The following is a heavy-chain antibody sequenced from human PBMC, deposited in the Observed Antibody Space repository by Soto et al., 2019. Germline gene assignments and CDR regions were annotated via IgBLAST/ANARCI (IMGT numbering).Heavy chain of an antibody. Sequence: EVQLLESGGGLVQPGGSLRLSCAASGFTYSSYAMSWVRQVPGKGLEWISAISGSGGSTYYADSVKGRFTISRDNSKNTLYLQMNSLRAEDTAVSYCAKARAQYYDFWSGYPVDYWGQGTLVTVSS. CDR3: AKARAQYYDFWSGYPVDY. V-gene: IGHV3-23*01. D-gene: IGHD3-3*01. CDR1: GFTYSSYA. J-gene: IGHJ4*02. CDR2: ISGSGGST.